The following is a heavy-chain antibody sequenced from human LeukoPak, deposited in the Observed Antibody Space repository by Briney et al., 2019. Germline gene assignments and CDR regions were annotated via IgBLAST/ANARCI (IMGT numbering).Heavy chain of an antibody. D-gene: IGHD3-22*01. Sequence: GASVKVSCKASGYTFTRYYMHWVRQAPGQGLEGMGIINPSGGNTNYAQKFQGRVTMTRDMSTSTVYMELSSLRSEDTAVYYCARERSSGYNDALDIWGQGTMVTVSS. CDR3: ARERSSGYNDALDI. CDR2: INPSGGNT. J-gene: IGHJ3*02. CDR1: GYTFTRYY. V-gene: IGHV1-46*01.